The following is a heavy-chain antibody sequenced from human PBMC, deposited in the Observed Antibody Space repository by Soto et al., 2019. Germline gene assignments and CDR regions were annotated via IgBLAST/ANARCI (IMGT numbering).Heavy chain of an antibody. D-gene: IGHD2-8*01. CDR2: MNANSGNT. CDR3: ARRVMGVVFK. V-gene: IGHV1-8*01. J-gene: IGHJ4*02. Sequence: QVQLVQSGAEVKKPGASVKVSCKASGYTFTSYDINWVRQATGQGLERMGWMNANSGNTGYAQKFQGRVTMNRTTSISTAYMGLSSLRSEDTAVYYCARRVMGVVFKWGQGTLVTVSS. CDR1: GYTFTSYD.